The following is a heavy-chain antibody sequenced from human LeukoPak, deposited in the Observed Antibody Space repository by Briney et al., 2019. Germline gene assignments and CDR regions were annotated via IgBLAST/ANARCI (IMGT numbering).Heavy chain of an antibody. CDR2: ISGSGAYT. J-gene: IGHJ4*02. CDR3: AKEIHDSSGYYSYFEY. V-gene: IGHV3-23*01. D-gene: IGHD3-22*01. CDR1: GFSFSSYG. Sequence: GGSLRLSCEASGFSFSSYGMSWVRQAPGKGLEWVSGISGSGAYTYYADSVKGRFTISRDISKNTLYLQMNSLRAEDTAVYYCAKEIHDSSGYYSYFEYWGQGTLVTVSS.